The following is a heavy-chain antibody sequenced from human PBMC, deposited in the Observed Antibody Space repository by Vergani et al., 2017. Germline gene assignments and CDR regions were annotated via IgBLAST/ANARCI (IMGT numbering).Heavy chain of an antibody. D-gene: IGHD4-17*01. J-gene: IGHJ1*01. CDR2: IYYSGST. Sequence: QLQLQESGPGLVKPSETLSLTCTVSGGSIRSSSYYWGWIRQPPGKGLEWIGSIYYSGSTYYNPSLKSRVTISVDTSKNQFSLKLSSVTAADTAVYYCARDYGDYARYFQHWGQGTLVTVSS. CDR3: ARDYGDYARYFQH. CDR1: GGSIRSSSYY. V-gene: IGHV4-39*07.